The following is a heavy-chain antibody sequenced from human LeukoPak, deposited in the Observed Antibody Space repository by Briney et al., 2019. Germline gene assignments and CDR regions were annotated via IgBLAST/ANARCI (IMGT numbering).Heavy chain of an antibody. CDR3: ARVPCGGDCSDLPEYYFDY. Sequence: GESLKISCKGSGYSFTSYRIGWVRQMPGKGLEWMGIIYPGDSDTRYSPSFQGQVTISADKSISTAYLQWSSLKASDTAMYYCARVPCGGDCSDLPEYYFDYWGQGTLVTVSS. CDR1: GYSFTSYR. D-gene: IGHD2-21*02. CDR2: IYPGDSDT. J-gene: IGHJ4*02. V-gene: IGHV5-51*01.